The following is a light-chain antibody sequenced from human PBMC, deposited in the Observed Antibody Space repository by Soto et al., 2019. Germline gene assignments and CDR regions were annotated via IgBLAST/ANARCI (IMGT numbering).Light chain of an antibody. J-gene: IGLJ2*01. CDR2: DVT. CDR3: CSYAGSDTFA. CDR1: SIGNYDF. V-gene: IGLV2-23*02. Sequence: QSVLTQPASVSGPPEQPIAISCTGASIGNYDFVSWYQHHPGKAPKLIIYDVTQRPSGVSKRFSGSKSGNTASLTISGLQAEDEADYYCCSYAGSDTFAFGGGTKLTVL.